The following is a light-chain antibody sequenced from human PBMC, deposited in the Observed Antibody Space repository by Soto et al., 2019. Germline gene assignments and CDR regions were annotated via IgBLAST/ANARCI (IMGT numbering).Light chain of an antibody. J-gene: IGKJ4*01. CDR2: DAS. CDR3: QQYVNLVT. CDR1: QDISNR. Sequence: DIQMTQSPSSLSASVGDRVTITCQASQDISNRLNWYQQKPGKAPKLLINDASNLEAGVTSRFSGSGSGTDFTFTISSLQPEDIATYYCQQYVNLVTFGGGTKLEIK. V-gene: IGKV1-33*01.